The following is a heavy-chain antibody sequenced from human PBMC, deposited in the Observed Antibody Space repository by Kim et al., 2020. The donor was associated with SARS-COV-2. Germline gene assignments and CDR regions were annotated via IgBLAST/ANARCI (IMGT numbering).Heavy chain of an antibody. J-gene: IGHJ6*02. V-gene: IGHV3-7*03. CDR1: GFTFSSYW. Sequence: GGSLRLSCAASGFTFSSYWMSWVRQAPGKGLEWVANIKQDGSEKYYVDSVKGRFTISRDNAKNSLYLQMNSLRAEDTAVYYCARGPYRSSSWTNYYGMDVWGQGTTVTVSS. D-gene: IGHD6-13*01. CDR2: IKQDGSEK. CDR3: ARGPYRSSSWTNYYGMDV.